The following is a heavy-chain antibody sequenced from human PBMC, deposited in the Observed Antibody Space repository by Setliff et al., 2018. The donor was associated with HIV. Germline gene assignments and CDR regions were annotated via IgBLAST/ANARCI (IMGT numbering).Heavy chain of an antibody. V-gene: IGHV1-3*01. CDR3: ARGGLGYCSDTSCPPTGLADY. CDR1: GYTFTTYS. Sequence: ASVKVSCKTSGYTFTTYSIHWVRQAPGQSLEWMGWINVGKGDTKYSQELQGRITLTTETSANTAYMELSSLRSDDTAVYFCARGGLGYCSDTSCPPTGLADYWGRGTLVTVSS. D-gene: IGHD2-2*01. CDR2: INVGKGDT. J-gene: IGHJ4*02.